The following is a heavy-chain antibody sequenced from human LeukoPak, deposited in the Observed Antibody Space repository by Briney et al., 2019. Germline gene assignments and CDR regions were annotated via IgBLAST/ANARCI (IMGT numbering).Heavy chain of an antibody. D-gene: IGHD6-19*01. J-gene: IGHJ5*02. Sequence: ASVKVSCKASGYTFTSYGISWVRQAPGQGLEWMGWISAYNGNTNYAQKLQGRVTMTTDTSTSTAYMELRSLRSDDTAVYYCARDXQWLVPCWFDPWGQGTLVXVSS. CDR1: GYTFTSYG. CDR3: ARDXQWLVPCWFDP. CDR2: ISAYNGNT. V-gene: IGHV1-18*01.